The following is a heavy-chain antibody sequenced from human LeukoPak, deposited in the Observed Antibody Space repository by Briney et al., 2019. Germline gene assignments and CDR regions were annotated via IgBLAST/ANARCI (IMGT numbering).Heavy chain of an antibody. V-gene: IGHV3-23*01. D-gene: IGHD4-17*01. CDR3: ARSGDYGDYTGY. CDR2: ISGSGGST. Sequence: PGGSLRLSCAASGFTFSSYAMSWVRQAPGKGLEWVSAISGSGGSTYYADSVKGRFTISRDNSKNTLYLQMNSLRDEDTAVYYCARSGDYGDYTGYWGQGTLVTGSS. CDR1: GFTFSSYA. J-gene: IGHJ4*02.